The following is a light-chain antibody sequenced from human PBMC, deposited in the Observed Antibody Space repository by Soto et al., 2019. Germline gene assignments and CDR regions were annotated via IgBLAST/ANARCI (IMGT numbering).Light chain of an antibody. CDR3: CSYTTSSTVV. V-gene: IGLV2-14*03. CDR1: SSDVGGYNY. J-gene: IGLJ2*01. Sequence: QSALTQPASVSGSPGQSITISCTGTSSDVGGYNYVFWYQQHPGKAPKLMIYDVNNRPSGVSNRFSGSKSGNTASLTISGLQAEDEADYYCCSYTTSSTVVFGGGTKLTVL. CDR2: DVN.